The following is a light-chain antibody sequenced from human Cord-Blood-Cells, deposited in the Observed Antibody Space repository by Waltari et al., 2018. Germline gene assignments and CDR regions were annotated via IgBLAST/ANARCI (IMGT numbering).Light chain of an antibody. Sequence: DLVMTQSPDSLAVSLGERATINCKSRQSVLYSSNNKNYLAWYQQKPGQPPKLLIYWASTREAGVPDRFSGSGSGTDFTLTISSLQAEDVAVYYCQQYYSTPITFGQGTRLEIK. CDR1: QSVLYSSNNKNY. V-gene: IGKV4-1*01. J-gene: IGKJ5*01. CDR2: WAS. CDR3: QQYYSTPIT.